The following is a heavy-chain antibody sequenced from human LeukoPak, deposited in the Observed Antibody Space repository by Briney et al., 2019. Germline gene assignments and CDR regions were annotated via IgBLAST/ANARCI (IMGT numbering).Heavy chain of an antibody. CDR2: INHSGGT. Sequence: PSETLSLTCAVYGGSFSGYYWSWIRQPPGKGLEWIGEINHSGGTNYNPSLKSRVTISVDTSKNQFSLKLSSVTAADTAVYYCARQRVRFLEWFYYYYGMDVWGQGTTVTVSS. D-gene: IGHD3-3*01. CDR3: ARQRVRFLEWFYYYYGMDV. V-gene: IGHV4-34*01. CDR1: GGSFSGYY. J-gene: IGHJ6*02.